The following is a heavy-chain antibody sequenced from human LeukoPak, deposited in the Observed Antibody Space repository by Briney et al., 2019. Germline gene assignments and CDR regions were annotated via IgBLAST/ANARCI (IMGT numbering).Heavy chain of an antibody. Sequence: GGSLRLSCAASGFTFSTYAMNWVRQAPGKRLEWVSAISGSGGSTYYADSVKGRFTISRDNSKNTLYLQMNSLRAEDTAVYYCALLGGIAARPRDAFDIWGQGTVVTVSS. V-gene: IGHV3-23*01. CDR2: ISGSGGST. CDR3: ALLGGIAARPRDAFDI. CDR1: GFTFSTYA. D-gene: IGHD6-6*01. J-gene: IGHJ3*02.